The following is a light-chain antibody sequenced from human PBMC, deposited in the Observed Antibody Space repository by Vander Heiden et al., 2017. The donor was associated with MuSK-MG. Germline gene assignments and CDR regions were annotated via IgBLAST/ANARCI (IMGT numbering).Light chain of an antibody. V-gene: IGLV2-23*02. Sequence: QSALTQPASVSGSPGQSITISCTGTSSDVGSYNLVSWYQQHPGKAPKLKIYEVTKRPSGVSNRFSGSKSGNTASLTISGLQAEDEAYYYCCSYAGTAPYVFGTGTKVTVL. CDR1: SSDVGSYNL. J-gene: IGLJ1*01. CDR2: EVT. CDR3: CSYAGTAPYV.